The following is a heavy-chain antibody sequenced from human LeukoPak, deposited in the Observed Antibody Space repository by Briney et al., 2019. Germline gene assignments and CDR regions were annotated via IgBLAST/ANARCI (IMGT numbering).Heavy chain of an antibody. J-gene: IGHJ4*02. D-gene: IGHD3-9*01. CDR1: GGTFSSYA. V-gene: IGHV1-69*05. Sequence: SVKVSCKASGGTFSSYAISWVRQARGQGLEWMGGIIPIFGTANYAQKFQGRVTITTDESTSTAYMELSSLRSEDTAVYYCARDHDLLTGYLDYWGQRTLVTVSS. CDR2: IIPIFGTA. CDR3: ARDHDLLTGYLDY.